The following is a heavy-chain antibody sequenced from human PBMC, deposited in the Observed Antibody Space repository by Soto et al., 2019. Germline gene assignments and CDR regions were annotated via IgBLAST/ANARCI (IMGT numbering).Heavy chain of an antibody. CDR3: ARDASYLFDY. CDR2: IYYSGST. J-gene: IGHJ4*02. V-gene: IGHV4-34*09. CDR1: GGSFSGYY. Sequence: TLSLTCAVYGGSFSGYYWSWIRQPPGKGLEWIGYIYYSGSTYYNPSLKSRVTISVDTSKNQFSLKLSSVTAADTAVYYCARDASYLFDYWGQGTLVTVSS.